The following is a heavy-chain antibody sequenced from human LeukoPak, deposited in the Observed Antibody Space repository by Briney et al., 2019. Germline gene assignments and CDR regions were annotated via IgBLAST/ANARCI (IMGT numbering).Heavy chain of an antibody. Sequence: ASVKVSCKASGYTFTGYDINWVRQATGQGLEWMGWMNPDSGNTGYAQKFQGKLSMTRNTSISTAYMELSSLRSEDTAVYYCARSLSLREWLVQGSHWFDPWGQGTLVTVSS. D-gene: IGHD6-19*01. CDR2: MNPDSGNT. CDR1: GYTFTGYD. CDR3: ARSLSLREWLVQGSHWFDP. J-gene: IGHJ5*02. V-gene: IGHV1-8*01.